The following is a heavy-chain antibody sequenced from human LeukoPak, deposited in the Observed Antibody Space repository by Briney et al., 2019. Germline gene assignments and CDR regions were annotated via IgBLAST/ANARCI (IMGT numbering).Heavy chain of an antibody. CDR3: ARVGAYAAVNW. Sequence: GGSLRLSCAASGFPFSTYEMNWVRQAPGKGLEWVSYISISGTTIYYADSVKGRFTISRDDAKNSLYLQMNSLRAEDTAIYYCARVGAYAAVNWWGQGVLVAVSS. V-gene: IGHV3-48*03. D-gene: IGHD1-20*01. CDR1: GFPFSTYE. CDR2: ISISGTTI. J-gene: IGHJ4*02.